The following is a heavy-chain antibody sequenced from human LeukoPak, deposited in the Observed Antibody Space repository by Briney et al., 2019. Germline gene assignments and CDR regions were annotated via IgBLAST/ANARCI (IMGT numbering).Heavy chain of an antibody. V-gene: IGHV4-39*07. CDR1: GGSLSSSSYY. Sequence: PSETLSLTCTVPGGSLSSSSYYWGWIRQPPGTGLEWIGSIYYGGTTYYNPSLKSRVTISVDTSKNQFSLKVSSVTAADTAVYYCARDAGHQLSRRDYYAMDVWGQGTTVTVSS. J-gene: IGHJ6*02. D-gene: IGHD2-2*01. CDR3: ARDAGHQLSRRDYYAMDV. CDR2: IYYGGTT.